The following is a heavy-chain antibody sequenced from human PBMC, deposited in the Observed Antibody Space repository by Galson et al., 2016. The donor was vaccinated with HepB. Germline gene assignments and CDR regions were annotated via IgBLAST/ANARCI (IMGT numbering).Heavy chain of an antibody. J-gene: IGHJ5*02. V-gene: IGHV1-18*01. CDR2: ISTYNGNT. CDR3: AREVVEATGEENWFDP. D-gene: IGHD1-26*01. Sequence: SVKVSCKASGYTFSSYGISWVRQAPGQGLEWIGWISTYNGNTNYAQKVQGRVTMTIDTSTSTAYMELKSLRSDDTAVYYCAREVVEATGEENWFDPWGQGTLVTVSS. CDR1: GYTFSSYG.